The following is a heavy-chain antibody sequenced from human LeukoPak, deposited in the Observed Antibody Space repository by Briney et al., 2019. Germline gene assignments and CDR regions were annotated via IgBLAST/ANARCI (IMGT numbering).Heavy chain of an antibody. J-gene: IGHJ4*02. D-gene: IGHD4-17*01. V-gene: IGHV4-34*01. CDR1: GASFSGSY. Sequence: PETLSHTCAVYGASFSGSYWSWIRQPPGKGLEWIGEITHSGRINHNPSLKSRVTISVDTSMNQFSLKLTSVTAADTAVYYCATIYGDYSDFDSWGQGTPVTVSS. CDR2: ITHSGRI. CDR3: ATIYGDYSDFDS.